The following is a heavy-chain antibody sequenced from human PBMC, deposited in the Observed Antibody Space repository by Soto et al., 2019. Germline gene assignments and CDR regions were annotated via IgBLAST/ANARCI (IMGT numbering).Heavy chain of an antibody. CDR3: AREDYVWGSYEFDY. CDR2: IWYDGSNK. Sequence: GGSLRLSCAASGFTFSSYGMHWVRQAPGKGLEWVAVIWYDGSNKYYADSVKGRFTISRDNSKNTLYLQMNSLRAEDTAVYYCAREDYVWGSYEFDYWGQGTLVTVSS. V-gene: IGHV3-33*01. D-gene: IGHD3-16*01. CDR1: GFTFSSYG. J-gene: IGHJ4*02.